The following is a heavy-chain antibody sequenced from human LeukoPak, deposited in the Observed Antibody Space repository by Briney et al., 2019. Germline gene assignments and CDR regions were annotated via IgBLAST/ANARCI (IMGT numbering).Heavy chain of an antibody. CDR1: GIIFTNFA. CDR2: ISASGSTT. J-gene: IGHJ4*02. Sequence: GGSLRLSCEASGIIFTNFAMSWVRQAPGKGLEWVSGISASGSTTYSADSVKGRFTISRDNSKNTLYLQLNSLRAEDTAVYYCAKEGDWAYNYDSSGYYGSFDCWGQGTLVTVSS. V-gene: IGHV3-23*01. D-gene: IGHD3-22*01. CDR3: AKEGDWAYNYDSSGYYGSFDC.